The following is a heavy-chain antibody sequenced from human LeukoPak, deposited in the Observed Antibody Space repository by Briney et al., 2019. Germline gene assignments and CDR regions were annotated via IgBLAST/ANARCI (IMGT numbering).Heavy chain of an antibody. J-gene: IGHJ4*02. V-gene: IGHV1-46*01. CDR2: INPSGGST. CDR3: ATAFKYGSGSYYFDY. CDR1: GYTFTSYY. Sequence: ASVKVSCKASGYTFTSYYMHWVRQAPGQGLEWMGIINPSGGSTSYAQKFQGRVTMTRDTSTSTVYMELSSLRSEDTAVYYCATAFKYGSGSYYFDYWGQGTLVTVSS. D-gene: IGHD3-10*01.